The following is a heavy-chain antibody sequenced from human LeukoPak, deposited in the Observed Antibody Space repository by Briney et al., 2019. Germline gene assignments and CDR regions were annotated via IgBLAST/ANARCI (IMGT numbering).Heavy chain of an antibody. CDR2: INPSGGST. Sequence: GASVKVSCKASGYTFTSYGISWVRQAPGQGLEWMGIINPSGGSTGYAQKFQGRVTMTRDTSTSTVYMELSSLRSEDTAVYYCARDIGIRDYWGQGTLVTVSS. CDR1: GYTFTSYG. J-gene: IGHJ4*02. V-gene: IGHV1-46*01. CDR3: ARDIGIRDY. D-gene: IGHD1-14*01.